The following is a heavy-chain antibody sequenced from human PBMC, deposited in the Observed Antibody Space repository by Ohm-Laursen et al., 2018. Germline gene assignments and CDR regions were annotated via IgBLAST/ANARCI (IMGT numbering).Heavy chain of an antibody. V-gene: IGHV4-59*01. J-gene: IGHJ6*02. Sequence: SDTLSLTCTVSGGSISSYYWSWIRQPPGKGLEWIGCIYYSGSTNHNPSLKSRVTISVDTPKNQFSLKLSSVTAADTAVYYCAREGYSSGWYYYYGMDVWGQGTTVTVSS. CDR1: GGSISSYY. CDR2: IYYSGST. D-gene: IGHD6-25*01. CDR3: AREGYSSGWYYYYGMDV.